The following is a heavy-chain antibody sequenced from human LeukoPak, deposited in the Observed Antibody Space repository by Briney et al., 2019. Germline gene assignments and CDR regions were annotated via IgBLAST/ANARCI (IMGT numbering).Heavy chain of an antibody. CDR3: ARDSAAADPFNWFDP. CDR2: ISSSSSYI. Sequence: PGGSLRLSCAASGFTFSSYSMNWVRQAPGKGLEWVSSISSSSSYIYYADSVKGRFTISRDNAKNSLYLQMNSLRAEDTAVYYCARDSAAADPFNWFDPWGQGTLVTVSS. J-gene: IGHJ5*02. CDR1: GFTFSSYS. V-gene: IGHV3-21*04. D-gene: IGHD6-13*01.